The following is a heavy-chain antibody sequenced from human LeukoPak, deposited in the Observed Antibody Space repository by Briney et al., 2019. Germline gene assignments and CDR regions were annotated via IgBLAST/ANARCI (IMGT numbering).Heavy chain of an antibody. CDR2: ISYGGNYK. CDR1: GFTFRNYG. D-gene: IGHD6-19*01. J-gene: IGHJ4*02. Sequence: PGRSLRLSCAASGFTFRNYGMHWVRQAPGKGLEWVAVISYGGNYKFYADSLKGRFTISRDNSKNTLYLQMNSLRAEDTAVYYCAKDGAVSGYFDNWGQGTLVTVSS. V-gene: IGHV3-30*18. CDR3: AKDGAVSGYFDN.